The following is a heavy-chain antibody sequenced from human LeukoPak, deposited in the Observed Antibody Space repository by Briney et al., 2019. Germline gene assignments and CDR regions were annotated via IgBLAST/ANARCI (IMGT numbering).Heavy chain of an antibody. CDR2: IRYDGSNK. D-gene: IGHD3-9*01. CDR3: ATDGPNYNIDH. J-gene: IGHJ4*02. Sequence: RGSLRLSCGASGFTFSTYGMHWVRQAPGKGLEWVAMIRYDGSNKYYADSVKGRFTISRDNSKNTMYLQMDSLRAEDTAVYYCATDGPNYNIDHWGQGILVTVSS. CDR1: GFTFSTYG. V-gene: IGHV3-30*02.